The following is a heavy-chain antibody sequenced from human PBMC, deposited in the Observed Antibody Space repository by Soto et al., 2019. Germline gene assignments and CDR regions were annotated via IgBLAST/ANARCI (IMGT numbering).Heavy chain of an antibody. CDR2: IYYSGST. CDR3: AKGDPLGWGVGATTPFDY. J-gene: IGHJ4*02. CDR1: GGSSRSYY. Sequence: SETLSLTCTVSGGSSRSYYWSWIRQPPGKGLEWIGYIYYSGSTNYNPSLKSRVTISVDTSKNQFSLKLSSVTAEDTAVYYCAKGDPLGWGVGATTPFDYWGQGTLVTVSS. D-gene: IGHD1-26*01. V-gene: IGHV4-59*12.